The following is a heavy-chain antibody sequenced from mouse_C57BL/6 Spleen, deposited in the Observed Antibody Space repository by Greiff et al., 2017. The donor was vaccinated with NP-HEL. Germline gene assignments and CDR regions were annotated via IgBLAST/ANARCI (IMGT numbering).Heavy chain of an antibody. CDR1: GYTFTDHT. V-gene: IGHV1-78*01. D-gene: IGHD1-1*01. Sequence: QVQLQQSDAELVKPGASVKISCKVSGYTFTDHTIHWMKQRPEQGLEWIGYIYSRDGSTKYNEKFKGKATLTADNSSSTAYMQLNSLTSEDSAVYFCASPDYYGSSYGAMDYWGQGTSVTVSS. J-gene: IGHJ4*01. CDR3: ASPDYYGSSYGAMDY. CDR2: IYSRDGST.